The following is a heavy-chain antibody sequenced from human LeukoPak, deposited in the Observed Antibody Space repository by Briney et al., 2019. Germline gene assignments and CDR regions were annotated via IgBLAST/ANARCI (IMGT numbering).Heavy chain of an antibody. CDR2: IYTSGST. V-gene: IGHV4-4*07. CDR3: AREEYDYVWGSYRPNWFDP. Sequence: SETPSLTCTVSGGSISSYYWSWIRQPAGKGLEWIGRIYTSGSTNYNPSLKSRVTMSVDTSKNQFSLKLSSVTAADTAVYYCAREEYDYVWGSYRPNWFDPWGQGTLVTVSS. CDR1: GGSISSYY. D-gene: IGHD3-16*02. J-gene: IGHJ5*02.